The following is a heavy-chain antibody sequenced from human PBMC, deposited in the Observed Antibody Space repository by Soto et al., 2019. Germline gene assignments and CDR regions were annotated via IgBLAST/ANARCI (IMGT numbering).Heavy chain of an antibody. CDR1: GGSFSGYS. D-gene: IGHD5-12*01. CDR2: INHSGST. Sequence: SETLSLTCAVYGGSFSGYSWNWIRQPPGKGLEWIGEINHSGSTNYNPSLKSRVTISLDTSKNQFSLRLTSLTAADTAVYFCARAPQIVAMGRPFDYWGQGILVTV. J-gene: IGHJ4*02. V-gene: IGHV4-34*01. CDR3: ARAPQIVAMGRPFDY.